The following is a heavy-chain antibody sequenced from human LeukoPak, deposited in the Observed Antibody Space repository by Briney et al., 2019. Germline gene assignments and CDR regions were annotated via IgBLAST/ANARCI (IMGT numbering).Heavy chain of an antibody. Sequence: ASVQVSCKASGGSLSSYAISWVRQAPGQGLEWMGRIIPILGIANYAQKFQGRVTITADKSTSTAYMELSSLRSEDTAVYYCARGHGYSYGAPFDYWGQGTLVTVSS. J-gene: IGHJ4*02. CDR2: IIPILGIA. D-gene: IGHD5-18*01. CDR1: GGSLSSYA. V-gene: IGHV1-69*04. CDR3: ARGHGYSYGAPFDY.